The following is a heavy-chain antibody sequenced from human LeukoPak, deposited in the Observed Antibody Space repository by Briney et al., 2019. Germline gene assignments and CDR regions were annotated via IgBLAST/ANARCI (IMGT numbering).Heavy chain of an antibody. Sequence: SETLSLTCTVSGGSISSGGYYWSWIRQPPGKGLEWIGYIYYSGSTNYNPSLKSRVTISVDTSKNQFSLKLSSVTAADTAVYYCARDLSGYYKGYGMDVWGQGTTVTVSS. CDR3: ARDLSGYYKGYGMDV. D-gene: IGHD3-22*01. J-gene: IGHJ6*02. V-gene: IGHV4-61*08. CDR1: GGSISSGGYY. CDR2: IYYSGST.